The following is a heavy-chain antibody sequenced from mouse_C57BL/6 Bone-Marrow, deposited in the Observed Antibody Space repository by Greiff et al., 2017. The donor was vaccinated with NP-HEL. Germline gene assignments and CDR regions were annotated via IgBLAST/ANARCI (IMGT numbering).Heavy chain of an antibody. V-gene: IGHV1-81*01. Sequence: VQLQQSGAELARPGASVKLSCKASGYTFPSYGISWVKQRTGQGLEWIGEIYPRSGNTYYNEKFKGKATLTADKSASTAYMELRSLPSEDSAVYCCARGSHLWYFDVWGTGTTVTVSS. CDR1: GYTFPSYG. J-gene: IGHJ1*03. CDR2: IYPRSGNT. D-gene: IGHD6-1*01. CDR3: ARGSHLWYFDV.